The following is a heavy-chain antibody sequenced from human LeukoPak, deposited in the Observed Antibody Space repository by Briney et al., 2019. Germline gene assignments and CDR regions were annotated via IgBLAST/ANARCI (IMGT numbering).Heavy chain of an antibody. CDR1: GFTFSSYA. Sequence: PGGSLRLSCAASGFTFSSYAMSWVRQAPGKGLEWVSAISGSGGSTYYADSVKGRFTISRDNSKNTLYLQMNSLRAEDTAVYYCAKWAGGDSWWCHGCYFDYWGQGTLVTVSS. CDR3: AKWAGGDSWWCHGCYFDY. V-gene: IGHV3-23*01. D-gene: IGHD2-21*01. J-gene: IGHJ4*02. CDR2: ISGSGGST.